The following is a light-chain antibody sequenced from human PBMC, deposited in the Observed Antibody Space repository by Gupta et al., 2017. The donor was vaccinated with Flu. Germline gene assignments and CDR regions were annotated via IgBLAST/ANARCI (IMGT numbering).Light chain of an antibody. CDR1: QSVTSN. CDR3: QQYNSWPS. CDR2: GAS. J-gene: IGKJ1*01. V-gene: IGKV3-15*01. Sequence: EIVMTQSPGTLSVSPGERVTLSCRASQSVTSNLAWYQHKPGQAPRLLIYGASTRATDIPARFSGSGSGTEFTLTISSLQSEDFAVYYCQQYNSWPSFGQGTKVDIK.